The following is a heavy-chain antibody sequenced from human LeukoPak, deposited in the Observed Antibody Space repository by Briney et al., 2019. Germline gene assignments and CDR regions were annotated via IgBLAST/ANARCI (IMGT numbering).Heavy chain of an antibody. CDR1: GGSISSSSYY. J-gene: IGHJ6*03. Sequence: SETLSLTCTVSGGSISSSSYYWGWIRQPPGKGLEWIGSIYYSGSTYYNPSLKSRVTIPVDTSKNQFSLKLSSVTAADTAVYYCARDSEMATIRIYYYMDVWGKGTTVTVSS. V-gene: IGHV4-39*07. CDR2: IYYSGST. CDR3: ARDSEMATIRIYYYMDV. D-gene: IGHD5-24*01.